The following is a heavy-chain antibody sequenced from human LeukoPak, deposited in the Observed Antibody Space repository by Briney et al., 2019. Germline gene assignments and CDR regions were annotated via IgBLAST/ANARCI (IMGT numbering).Heavy chain of an antibody. D-gene: IGHD3-9*01. CDR2: IYYIGST. CDR3: ARVHAYYDILTGYYNDLSQAYYFDY. CDR1: GGSISSYY. J-gene: IGHJ4*02. V-gene: IGHV4-59*01. Sequence: KPSETLSLTCTVPGGSISSYYWSWIRQPPGKGLEWIGYIYYIGSTNYNPSLKSRVTISVDTSKNQFSLKLSSVTAADTAVYYCARVHAYYDILTGYYNDLSQAYYFDYWGQGTLVTVSS.